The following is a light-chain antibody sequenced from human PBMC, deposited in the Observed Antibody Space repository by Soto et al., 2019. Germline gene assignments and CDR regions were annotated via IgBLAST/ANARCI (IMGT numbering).Light chain of an antibody. Sequence: QSALTQPPSASGSPGQSVTISCTGTSSDVGGFKFVSWYQHHPGKAPRLLIYEVNKRPSGVPDRFSGSKSGNTASLTVSGLQGEDEADYYCTAFSANRVYLFGPGTKLTVL. CDR2: EVN. V-gene: IGLV2-8*01. CDR1: SSDVGGFKF. J-gene: IGLJ1*01. CDR3: TAFSANRVYL.